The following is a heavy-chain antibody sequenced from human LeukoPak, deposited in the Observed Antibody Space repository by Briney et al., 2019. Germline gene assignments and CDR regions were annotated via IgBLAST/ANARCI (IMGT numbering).Heavy chain of an antibody. CDR3: AREVWGQLYFDY. V-gene: IGHV3-30-3*01. J-gene: IGHJ4*02. CDR2: ISYDGSNK. Sequence: PGRSLRLSCAASGFIFSTYDMHWVRQAPGKGLEWVAVISYDGSNKYYADSVKGRFTISRDNSKNTLYLQMNSLRAEDTAVYYCAREVWGQLYFDYWGQGTLVTVSS. D-gene: IGHD7-27*01. CDR1: GFIFSTYD.